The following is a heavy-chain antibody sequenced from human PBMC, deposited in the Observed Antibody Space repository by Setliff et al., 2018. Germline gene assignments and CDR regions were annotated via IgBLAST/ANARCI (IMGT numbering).Heavy chain of an antibody. D-gene: IGHD2-8*02. CDR2: INPGSSNT. V-gene: IGHV1-3*01. CDR3: ARMSTSGPHYDY. Sequence: ASVKVSCKASGYTFTNYALHWVRQAPGQRLEWMGWINPGSSNTLYSQRFQDRITISRDTSATTVHMELSSLRPDDTAVYYCARMSTSGPHYDYWGQGTLVTVSS. CDR1: GYTFTNYA. J-gene: IGHJ4*02.